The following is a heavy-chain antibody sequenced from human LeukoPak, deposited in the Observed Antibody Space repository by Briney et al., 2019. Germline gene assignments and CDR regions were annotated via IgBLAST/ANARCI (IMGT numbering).Heavy chain of an antibody. D-gene: IGHD3-10*01. Sequence: PSETLSLTCAVYGGSFSGYYWSWIRQPPGKGLEWIGEINHSGSTNYNPSLKGRVTISVDTSKNQFSLKLSSVTAADTAVYYCARGYGSGSYHKVGYYYYGMDVWGQGTTVTVSS. J-gene: IGHJ6*02. CDR2: INHSGST. CDR1: GGSFSGYY. CDR3: ARGYGSGSYHKVGYYYYGMDV. V-gene: IGHV4-34*01.